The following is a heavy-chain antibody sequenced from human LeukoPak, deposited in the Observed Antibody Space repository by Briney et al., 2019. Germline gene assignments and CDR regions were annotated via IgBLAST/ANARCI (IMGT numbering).Heavy chain of an antibody. D-gene: IGHD5-18*01. Sequence: GASVKVSCKASGYIFTDYYMHWVRQAPGQGLERMGWINTNTGNPTYAQGFTGRFVFSLDTSVSTAYLQISSLKAEDTAVYSCARGYSYGSPSEAYYFDYWGQGTLVTVSS. J-gene: IGHJ4*02. V-gene: IGHV7-4-1*02. CDR2: INTNTGNP. CDR1: GYIFTDYY. CDR3: ARGYSYGSPSEAYYFDY.